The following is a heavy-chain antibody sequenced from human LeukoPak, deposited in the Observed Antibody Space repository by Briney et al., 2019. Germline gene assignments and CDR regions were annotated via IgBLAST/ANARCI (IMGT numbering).Heavy chain of an antibody. CDR3: ARAAVVLGYYYYMDV. CDR1: GGSFSGYY. J-gene: IGHJ6*03. CDR2: INHSGST. D-gene: IGHD4-23*01. V-gene: IGHV4-34*01. Sequence: PSETLSLTCAVYGGSFSGYYWSWIRQPPGKGLEWIGEINHSGSTNYNPSLKSRVTISVDTSKNQFSLKLSSVTAADTAVYYCARAAVVLGYYYYMDVWGKGTTVTVSS.